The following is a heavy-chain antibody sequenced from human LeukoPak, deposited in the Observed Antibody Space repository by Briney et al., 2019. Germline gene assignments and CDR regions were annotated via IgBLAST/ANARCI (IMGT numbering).Heavy chain of an antibody. CDR2: IIPIFGTA. Sequence: SVKVSCKASGGTFSSYAISWVRQAPGQGLEWMGRIIPIFGTANYAQKFQGRVTITADKSTSTAYMELSSLRSEDTAVYYCARGGYCSGGNCYPIDYWGQGTLVTVSS. V-gene: IGHV1-69*06. J-gene: IGHJ4*02. CDR3: ARGGYCSGGNCYPIDY. CDR1: GGTFSSYA. D-gene: IGHD2-15*01.